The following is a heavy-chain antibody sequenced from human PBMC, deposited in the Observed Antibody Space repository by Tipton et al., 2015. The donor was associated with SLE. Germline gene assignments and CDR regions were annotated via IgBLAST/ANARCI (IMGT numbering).Heavy chain of an antibody. D-gene: IGHD2-2*01. CDR2: IYYTGAT. CDR1: GGPVRSGGHH. Sequence: TLSLTCTVSGGPVRSGGHHWSWIRPHPEKGLEWIGFIYYTGATDYNPSLKSRISISLDTSRNHFSLKLSSVTAADTAVYFCARDSGDTSDYYFDYWGQGTLVTVSS. CDR3: ARDSGDTSDYYFDY. J-gene: IGHJ4*02. V-gene: IGHV4-31*03.